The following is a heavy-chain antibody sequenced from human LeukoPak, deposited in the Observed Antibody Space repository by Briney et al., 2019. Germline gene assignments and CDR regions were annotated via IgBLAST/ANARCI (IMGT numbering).Heavy chain of an antibody. J-gene: IGHJ4*02. V-gene: IGHV4-39*01. CDR2: IYYSKNT. CDR3: VSPRGFSYGYFDY. Sequence: SETLSLTCTVSGGSISSSSAYWGWIRQPPGKGLEWIGSIYYSKNTYYNPSLKSRVTISADTSKNQFSLTLGSVSATDTAVNYCVSPRGFSYGYFDYWGQGTLVTVSS. D-gene: IGHD5-18*01. CDR1: GGSISSSSAY.